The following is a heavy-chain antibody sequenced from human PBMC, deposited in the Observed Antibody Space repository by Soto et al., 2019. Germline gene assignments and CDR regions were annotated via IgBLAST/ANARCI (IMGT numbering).Heavy chain of an antibody. CDR3: ARISGYSYGLPPYFDY. J-gene: IGHJ4*02. CDR2: IYYSGST. Sequence: QVQPQESGPGLVKPSETLSLTCTVSGGSVSSGSYYWSWIRQPPGKGLEWIGYIYYSGSTNYNPSLKSRVTISVDTSKNQFSLKLSSVTAADTAVYYCARISGYSYGLPPYFDYWGQGTLVTVSS. D-gene: IGHD5-18*01. V-gene: IGHV4-61*01. CDR1: GGSVSSGSYY.